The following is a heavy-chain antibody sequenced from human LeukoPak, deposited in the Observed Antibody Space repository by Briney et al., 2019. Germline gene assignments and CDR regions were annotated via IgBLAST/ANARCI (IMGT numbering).Heavy chain of an antibody. D-gene: IGHD3-9*01. J-gene: IGHJ4*02. CDR2: INPSGGST. Sequence: ASVKVSCKASGYTFTSYYMHWVRQALGQGLEWMGIINPSGGSTSYAQKFQGRVTMTRDTSTSTVYMELSSLRSEDTAVYYCARGILTGYYLLADFDYWGQGTLVTVSS. CDR1: GYTFTSYY. CDR3: ARGILTGYYLLADFDY. V-gene: IGHV1-46*01.